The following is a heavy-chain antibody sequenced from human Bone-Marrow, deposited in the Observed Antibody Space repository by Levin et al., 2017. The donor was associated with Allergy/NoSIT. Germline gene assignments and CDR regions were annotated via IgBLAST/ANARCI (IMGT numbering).Heavy chain of an antibody. V-gene: IGHV1-8*01. D-gene: IGHD6-13*01. J-gene: IGHJ6*02. CDR1: GYTFTSYD. Sequence: GESLKISCKASGYTFTSYDINWVRQAAGQGLEWMGWMNPNSGNAGFARKFQGRVTMTRSTSINTAYLELSGLRSEDTAGYYEARECSSESCPYNDYGMDVWGQGTTVAVAS. CDR2: MNPNSGNA. CDR3: ARECSSESCPYNDYGMDV.